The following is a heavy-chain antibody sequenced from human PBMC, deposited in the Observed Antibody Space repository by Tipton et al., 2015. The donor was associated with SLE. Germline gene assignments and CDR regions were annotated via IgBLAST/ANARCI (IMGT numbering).Heavy chain of an antibody. CDR3: ATDHWNQGTFDI. CDR2: IYYSGNT. CDR1: GGSLSSSPYY. V-gene: IGHV4-39*07. D-gene: IGHD1-1*01. Sequence: TLSLTCTDSGGSLSSSPYYWAWIRQSPGQGLEWLGSIYYSGNTFYSPSLNSRVTMSVDTSKNQFSLKLSFVTAADTAVYYCATDHWNQGTFDIWGQGTMVTVSS. J-gene: IGHJ3*02.